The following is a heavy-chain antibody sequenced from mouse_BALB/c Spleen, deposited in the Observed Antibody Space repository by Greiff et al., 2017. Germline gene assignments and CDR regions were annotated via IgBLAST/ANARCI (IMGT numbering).Heavy chain of an antibody. D-gene: IGHD2-4*01. CDR1: GYSITSDYA. J-gene: IGHJ2*01. Sequence: EVKLMESGPGLVKPSQSLSLTCTVTGYSITSDYAWNWIRQFPGNKLEWMGYISYSGSTSYNPSLKSRISITRDTSKNQFFLQLNSVTTEDTATYYCAREVDDYGDYWGQGTTLTVSS. CDR3: AREVDDYGDY. V-gene: IGHV3-2*02. CDR2: ISYSGST.